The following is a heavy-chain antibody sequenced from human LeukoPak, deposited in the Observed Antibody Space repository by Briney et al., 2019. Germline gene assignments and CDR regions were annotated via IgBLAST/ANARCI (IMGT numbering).Heavy chain of an antibody. CDR1: GFTFSDYY. Sequence: PGGSLRLSCAASGFTFSDYYMSWIRQAPGKGLEWVSYISSSGSTIYYADSVNGRFTISRDNAKNSLYQQMNSLRAEDTAVYYCARDRTYYYGSGSYHTNENDFDYWGQGTLVTVSS. V-gene: IGHV3-11*01. D-gene: IGHD3-10*01. CDR2: ISSSGSTI. J-gene: IGHJ4*02. CDR3: ARDRTYYYGSGSYHTNENDFDY.